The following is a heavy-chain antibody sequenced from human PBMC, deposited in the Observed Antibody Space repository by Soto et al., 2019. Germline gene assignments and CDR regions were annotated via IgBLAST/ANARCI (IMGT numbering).Heavy chain of an antibody. J-gene: IGHJ4*02. CDR1: GLTFNSYG. CDR2: ISYDGSNK. CDR3: AKDPGRITIFGVVSYYFDY. Sequence: HGGSTRLSCAACGLTFNSYGMHWVRQAPGKGLEWVAVISYDGSNKYYADSVKGRFTISRDNSKNTLYLQMNSLRAEDTAVYYCAKDPGRITIFGVVSYYFDYWGQGTLVTVSS. V-gene: IGHV3-30*18. D-gene: IGHD3-3*01.